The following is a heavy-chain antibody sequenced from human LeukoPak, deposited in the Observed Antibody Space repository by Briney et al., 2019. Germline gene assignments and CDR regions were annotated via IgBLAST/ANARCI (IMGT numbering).Heavy chain of an antibody. D-gene: IGHD3-22*01. CDR1: GGSISGYY. J-gene: IGHJ3*01. V-gene: IGHV4-4*07. CDR3: ARVSYYYDPDGFDF. CDR2: IYTSGST. Sequence: PSETLSLTCTVSGGSISGYYWTWIRQPAGKGLEWIGRIYTSGSTNYNPSLKSRVTISVDTSKNQFFLKLSSVTAADTAVYYCARVSYYYDPDGFDFWGQGTMVTVYS.